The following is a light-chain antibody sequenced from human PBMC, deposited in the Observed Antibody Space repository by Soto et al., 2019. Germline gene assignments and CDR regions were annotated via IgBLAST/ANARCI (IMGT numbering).Light chain of an antibody. CDR3: QKYNSSPRT. Sequence: DIQMTQSPSSLSASLGDRVTITCRASQGIGNYLAWYQLQPGKVPKLLIYAASTLQSGAPFRFSGSGSGTDFTLTISSLQPEDVATSFCQKYNSSPRTFGQGTKVEI. CDR1: QGIGNY. J-gene: IGKJ1*01. CDR2: AAS. V-gene: IGKV1-27*01.